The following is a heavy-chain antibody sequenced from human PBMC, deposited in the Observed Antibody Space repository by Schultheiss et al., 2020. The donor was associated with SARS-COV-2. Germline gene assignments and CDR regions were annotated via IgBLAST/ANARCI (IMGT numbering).Heavy chain of an antibody. CDR3: ATHDYGDYVGGY. D-gene: IGHD4-17*01. J-gene: IGHJ4*02. Sequence: ASVKVSCKASGYTFTSYGISWVRQAPGQGLEWMGWISAYNGNTNYAQKLQGRVTMTTDTSTSTVYMELSSLRSEDTAVYYCATHDYGDYVGGYWGQGTLVTVSS. V-gene: IGHV1-18*01. CDR1: GYTFTSYG. CDR2: ISAYNGNT.